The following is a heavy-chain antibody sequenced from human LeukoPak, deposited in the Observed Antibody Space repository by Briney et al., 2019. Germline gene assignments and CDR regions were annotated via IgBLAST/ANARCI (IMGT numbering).Heavy chain of an antibody. V-gene: IGHV1-2*02. CDR1: GYTFTGYY. CDR3: ARGTGTTSGGAAY. Sequence: ASVKVSCKASGYTFTGYYMHWVRQAPGQGLEWMGWINPNSGGTNYAQKFQGRVTMTRDTSISTAYMELSRLRSDDTAVYYCARGTGTTSGGAAYWGQGTLDTVSS. D-gene: IGHD1-7*01. J-gene: IGHJ4*02. CDR2: INPNSGGT.